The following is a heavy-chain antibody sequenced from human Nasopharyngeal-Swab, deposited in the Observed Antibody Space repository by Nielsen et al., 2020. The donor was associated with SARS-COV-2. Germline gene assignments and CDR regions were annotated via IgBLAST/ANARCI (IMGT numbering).Heavy chain of an antibody. D-gene: IGHD3-16*01. Sequence: GESLKISCAASGFTFSSNDMHWVRLPRGKGLEWVSAISGSGGSTYYADSVKGRFTISRDNSKNTLYLQMNSLRAEDTAVYYCAKLIGRTYDYVWGSYVRAIHWGQGTLVTVSS. CDR3: AKLIGRTYDYVWGSYVRAIH. CDR1: GFTFSSND. CDR2: ISGSGGST. J-gene: IGHJ4*02. V-gene: IGHV3-23*01.